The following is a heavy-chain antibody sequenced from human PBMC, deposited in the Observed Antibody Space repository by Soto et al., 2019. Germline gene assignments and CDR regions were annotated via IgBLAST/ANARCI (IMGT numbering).Heavy chain of an antibody. Sequence: LRLSCAASGFTFSSYSMNWVRQAPGKGLEWVSSISSSSSYIYYADSVKGRFTISRDNAKNSLYLQMNSLRAEDTAVYYCARGRGYYDSSGYRAEYFDYWGQGTLVTVSS. D-gene: IGHD3-22*01. J-gene: IGHJ4*02. CDR1: GFTFSSYS. CDR2: ISSSSSYI. CDR3: ARGRGYYDSSGYRAEYFDY. V-gene: IGHV3-21*01.